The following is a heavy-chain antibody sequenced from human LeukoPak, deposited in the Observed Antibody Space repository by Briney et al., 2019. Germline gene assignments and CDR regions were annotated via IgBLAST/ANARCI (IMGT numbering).Heavy chain of an antibody. D-gene: IGHD6-13*01. CDR3: AREAATTDYYYYIDV. CDR1: GYTFTNYG. CDR2: ISPYNGNT. Sequence: ASVKVSCKPSGYTFTNYGISWVRQAPGQELEWMGWISPYNGNTSYAQKLQGRVTMTTDTSTSTAYMELRSLRSADTAVYYCAREAATTDYYYYIDVWGEGTTVTVSS. J-gene: IGHJ6*03. V-gene: IGHV1-18*01.